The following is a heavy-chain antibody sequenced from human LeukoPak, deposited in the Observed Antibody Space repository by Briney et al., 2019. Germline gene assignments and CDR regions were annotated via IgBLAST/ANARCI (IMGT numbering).Heavy chain of an antibody. CDR3: ARGRARGYSGYGPFDY. V-gene: IGHV4-59*01. D-gene: IGHD5-12*01. J-gene: IGHJ4*02. CDR2: IYYRVTS. CDR1: GDSINTYY. Sequence: SETLSLTCTVSGDSINTYYWSWIRQPPGKGLEWIGYIYYRVTSDYNPSLKSRVTMSVDMSTSQISLKLSSVTAADTAVYYCARGRARGYSGYGPFDYWGQGTLVTVSS.